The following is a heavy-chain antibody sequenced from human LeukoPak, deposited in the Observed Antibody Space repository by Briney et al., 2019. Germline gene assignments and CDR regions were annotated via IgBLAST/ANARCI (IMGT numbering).Heavy chain of an antibody. J-gene: IGHJ6*02. CDR3: AKEVGATSSYYTMDV. D-gene: IGHD1-26*01. CDR2: ITGSGSRT. Sequence: GGSLRLSCAASGFNFSTYAITWVRQAPGKGLEWVAGITGSGSRTHYADSVKGRFTISRDHSKNTLYLQMSSLRAEDMAIYYCAKEVGATSSYYTMDVWGQGTTVTVSS. V-gene: IGHV3-23*01. CDR1: GFNFSTYA.